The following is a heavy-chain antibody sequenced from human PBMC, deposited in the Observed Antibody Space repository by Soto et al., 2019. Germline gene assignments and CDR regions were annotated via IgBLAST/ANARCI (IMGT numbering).Heavy chain of an antibody. Sequence: SVKVSCKASGGTFSSYAISWVRQAPGQGLGWMGGIIPIFGTANYAQKFQGRVTITADKSTSTAYMELRSLRSDDTAIYYCARRLYGDYDYWGQGTLVTVSS. CDR1: GGTFSSYA. J-gene: IGHJ4*02. CDR2: IIPIFGTA. V-gene: IGHV1-69*06. CDR3: ARRLYGDYDY. D-gene: IGHD4-17*01.